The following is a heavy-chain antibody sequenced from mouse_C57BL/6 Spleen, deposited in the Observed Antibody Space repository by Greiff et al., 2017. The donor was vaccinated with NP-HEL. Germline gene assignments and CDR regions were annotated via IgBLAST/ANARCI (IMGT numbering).Heavy chain of an antibody. CDR3: ARRWGQGVFDY. V-gene: IGHV1-54*01. CDR1: GYAFTNYL. CDR2: INPGSGGT. Sequence: VQLQQSGAELVRPGTSVTVSCKASGYAFTNYLIEWVKQRPGQGLEWIGVINPGSGGTNYNEKFKGKATLTADKSSSTAYMQLSSLTSEDSAVYFCARRWGQGVFDYWGQGTTLTVSS. D-gene: IGHD4-1*01. J-gene: IGHJ2*01.